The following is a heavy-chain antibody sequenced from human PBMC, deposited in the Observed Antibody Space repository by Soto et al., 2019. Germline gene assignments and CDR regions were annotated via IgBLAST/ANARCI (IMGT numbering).Heavy chain of an antibody. CDR3: ARGGVSTRTFDYKYDYFDY. V-gene: IGHV5-51*01. J-gene: IGHJ4*02. D-gene: IGHD3-9*01. Sequence: GESLKISCKGSGYNFAGYWIAWVRQMPAKGLELMGIIYPSDSDTRYRPSFQGQVTISADKSISSAYLQWSSLRASDTAMYYCARGGVSTRTFDYKYDYFDYWGQGTLVTVSS. CDR2: IYPSDSDT. CDR1: GYNFAGYW.